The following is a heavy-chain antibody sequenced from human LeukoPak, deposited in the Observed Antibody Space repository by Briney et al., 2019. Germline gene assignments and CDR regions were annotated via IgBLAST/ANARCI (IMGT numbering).Heavy chain of an antibody. CDR2: ISGSGGST. Sequence: GGSLRLSCAASGFTFSSYSMNWVRQAPGKGLEWVSAISGSGGSTYYADSVKGRFTISRDSSKNTLYLQMNSLRAEDTAVYYCAKDVASTCSSTSCYMEDAFDIWGQGTMVTVSS. V-gene: IGHV3-23*01. CDR1: GFTFSSYS. D-gene: IGHD2-2*02. J-gene: IGHJ3*02. CDR3: AKDVASTCSSTSCYMEDAFDI.